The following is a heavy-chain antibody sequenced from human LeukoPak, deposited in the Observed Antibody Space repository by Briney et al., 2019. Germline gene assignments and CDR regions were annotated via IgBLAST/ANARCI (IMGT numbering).Heavy chain of an antibody. CDR1: GCTFTSYG. D-gene: IGHD2-2*01. Sequence: ASVKVSCMASGCTFTSYGISWVRQAPGQGREWMGWISAYNGNTNYAQKLQGRVTMTTDTSTSTAYMELRSLRSDDTAVYYCARAHCSSTSCYFGEDWGQGTLVTVSS. CDR2: ISAYNGNT. CDR3: ARAHCSSTSCYFGED. V-gene: IGHV1-18*01. J-gene: IGHJ4*02.